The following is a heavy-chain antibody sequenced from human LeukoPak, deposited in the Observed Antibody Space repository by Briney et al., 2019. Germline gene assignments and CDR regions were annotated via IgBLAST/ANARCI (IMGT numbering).Heavy chain of an antibody. Sequence: ASVKVSCKASGYTFTGYYMHWVRQAPEQGLEWMGWINPNSGGTNYAQKFQGWVTMTRDTSISTAYMELSRLRSDDTAVYYCARENISKYYFDYWGQGTLVTVSS. CDR1: GYTFTGYY. CDR2: INPNSGGT. J-gene: IGHJ4*02. CDR3: ARENISKYYFDY. D-gene: IGHD2/OR15-2a*01. V-gene: IGHV1-2*04.